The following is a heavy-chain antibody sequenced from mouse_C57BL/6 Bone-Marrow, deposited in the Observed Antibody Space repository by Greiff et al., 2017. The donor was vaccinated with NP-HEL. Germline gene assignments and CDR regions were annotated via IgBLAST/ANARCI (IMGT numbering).Heavy chain of an antibody. J-gene: IGHJ4*01. CDR2: ISDGGSYT. CDR3: AREGNPYYYAMDY. V-gene: IGHV5-4*01. CDR1: GFTFSSYA. Sequence: EVKLMESGGGLVKPGGSLKLSCAASGFTFSSYAMSWVRQTPEKRLDWVATISDGGSYTYYPDNVKGRFTISRDNAKNNLYLQMSHLKSEDTAMYYCAREGNPYYYAMDYWGQGTSVTVSS. D-gene: IGHD2-1*01.